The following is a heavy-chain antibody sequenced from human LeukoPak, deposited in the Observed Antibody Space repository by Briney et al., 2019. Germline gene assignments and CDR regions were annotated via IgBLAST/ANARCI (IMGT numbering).Heavy chain of an antibody. V-gene: IGHV4-39*01. CDR2: IYYSGST. Sequence: KTSETLSLTCTVSGGSISSCSYYWGWIRQPPGKGLEWIGSIYYSGSTYYNPSLKSRVTISVDTSKNQFSLKLSSVTAADTAVYYCARRNYGAYYYYYMDVWGKGTTVTISS. CDR1: GGSISSCSYY. CDR3: ARRNYGAYYYYYMDV. D-gene: IGHD4-17*01. J-gene: IGHJ6*03.